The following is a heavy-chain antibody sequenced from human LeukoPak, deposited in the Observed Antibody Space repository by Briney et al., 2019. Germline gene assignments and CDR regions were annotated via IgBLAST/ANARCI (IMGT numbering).Heavy chain of an antibody. V-gene: IGHV3-21*01. J-gene: IGHJ4*02. CDR2: ISSSSYI. CDR3: ARATAIVAVDC. CDR1: GFTFSSYS. Sequence: GGSLRLSCAASGFTFSSYSMNWVRQAPGKGLEWVSSISSSSYIYYADSVRGRFTISRDNAKNSLYLQMNSLRAEDTAVYYCARATAIVAVDCWGQGTLVTVSS. D-gene: IGHD5-18*01.